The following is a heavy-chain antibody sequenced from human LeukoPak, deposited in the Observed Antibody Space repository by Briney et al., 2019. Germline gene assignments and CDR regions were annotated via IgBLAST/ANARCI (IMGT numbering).Heavy chain of an antibody. CDR1: GFTFSSYA. V-gene: IGHV3-30-3*01. CDR3: ARANNWNDVWFDP. CDR2: ILYDGSNK. Sequence: GGSLRLSCAASGFTFSSYAMPWVGQVPGKGLGWVAVILYDGSNKYYADSVKGRFTISRDNSKNTLYLQMNSLRAEDTAVYYCARANNWNDVWFDPGGQGTLVTVSS. D-gene: IGHD1-20*01. J-gene: IGHJ5*02.